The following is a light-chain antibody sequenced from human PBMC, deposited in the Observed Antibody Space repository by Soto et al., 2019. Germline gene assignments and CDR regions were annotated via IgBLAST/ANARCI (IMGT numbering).Light chain of an antibody. J-gene: IGKJ5*01. CDR1: QRVSSY. Sequence: EIVLTQSPGTLSLSPGERATLSCRASQRVSSYLAWYQQKPGQAPRLLLYDASNRATGIPARFSGSGSGTDFTLTISSLEPEDFAVYYCQQRSNWPPTFGQGTRLEI. CDR3: QQRSNWPPT. CDR2: DAS. V-gene: IGKV3-11*01.